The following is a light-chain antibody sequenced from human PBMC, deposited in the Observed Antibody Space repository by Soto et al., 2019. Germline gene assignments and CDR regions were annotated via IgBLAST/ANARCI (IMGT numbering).Light chain of an antibody. Sequence: DIQMTHSPSSVSASVGARVTITCRASQGITSWLAWYQQKPGRAPKLLIYAASSLQSGVPSRFIGSGSGRDFTLTISSLQPEDFATYFCQQTSSFPLTFGGGTKVEIK. V-gene: IGKV1-12*01. CDR2: AAS. CDR3: QQTSSFPLT. J-gene: IGKJ4*01. CDR1: QGITSW.